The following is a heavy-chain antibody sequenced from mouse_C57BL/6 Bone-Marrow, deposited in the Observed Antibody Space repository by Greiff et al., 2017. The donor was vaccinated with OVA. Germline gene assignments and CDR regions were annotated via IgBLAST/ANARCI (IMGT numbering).Heavy chain of an antibody. CDR2: INYDGSST. V-gene: IGHV5-16*01. D-gene: IGHD2-3*01. J-gene: IGHJ3*01. CDR3: ARGRGYDGYPWFAY. CDR1: GFTFSDYY. Sequence: EVMLVESEGGLVQPGSSMKLSCTASGFTFSDYYMAWVRQVPEKGLEWVANINYDGSSTYYLDSLKSRFIISRDNAKNILYLQMSSLKSEDTATDYCARGRGYDGYPWFAYWGQGTLVTVSA.